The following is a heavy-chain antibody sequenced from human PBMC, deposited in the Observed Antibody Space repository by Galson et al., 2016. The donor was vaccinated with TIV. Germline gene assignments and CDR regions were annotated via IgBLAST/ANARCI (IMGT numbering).Heavy chain of an antibody. CDR2: IIPIFRTS. J-gene: IGHJ6*02. D-gene: IGHD1-26*01. CDR1: GGTFNKYA. CDR3: VRGMGATTYYQYGMDV. V-gene: IGHV1-69*13. Sequence: SVKVSCKASGGTFNKYAISWVRQAPGQGLEWMGGIIPIFRTSRYAQKFQGRATITADEYMSTVDMELSSLRSEDTAVYYCVRGMGATTYYQYGMDVWGQGTTVTVSS.